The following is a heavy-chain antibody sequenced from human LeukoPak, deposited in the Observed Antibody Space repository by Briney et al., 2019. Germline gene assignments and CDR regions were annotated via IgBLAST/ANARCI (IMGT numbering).Heavy chain of an antibody. CDR1: GESFSGYF. J-gene: IGHJ2*01. V-gene: IGHV4-34*09. CDR2: ITHSGGT. D-gene: IGHD4-23*01. CDR3: ATDYGGNYPLWYFDL. Sequence: SETLSLTCAVYGESFSGYFWSWIRQPPGKGLEWIGEITHSGGTNYNPSLKSRIAISVDTSKNQFSLNLSSVTAADTAVYYCATDYGGNYPLWYFDLWGRGTLVTVSS.